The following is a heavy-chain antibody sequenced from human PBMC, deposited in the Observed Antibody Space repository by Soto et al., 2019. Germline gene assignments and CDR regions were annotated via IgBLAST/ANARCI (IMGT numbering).Heavy chain of an antibody. CDR1: GGSIINYY. D-gene: IGHD3-10*02. J-gene: IGHJ6*01. Sequence: SETLSLTCTVSGGSIINYYWSWIRQSPGKGLEWIGYIYSSGSTSYNPFLQSRVTISVDTSKNQLSLKMTSVTAADTAIYYCARELIHVAARGMDVWGQGTTVNVSS. V-gene: IGHV4-59*01. CDR2: IYSSGST. CDR3: ARELIHVAARGMDV.